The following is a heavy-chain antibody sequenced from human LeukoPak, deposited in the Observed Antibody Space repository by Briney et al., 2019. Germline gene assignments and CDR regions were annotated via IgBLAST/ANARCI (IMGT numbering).Heavy chain of an antibody. CDR1: GFNFIDYS. CDR3: ARDHRYAFDN. D-gene: IGHD5-12*01. CDR2: IGISGGNT. Sequence: GGSLRLSCAASGFNFIDYSMNWVRQAPGKGLEWISYIGISGGNTKYADSVKGRFTISRDKARNPLYLQMNSLRVEDTAVYYCARDHRYAFDNWGHGTLVTVSS. V-gene: IGHV3-48*01. J-gene: IGHJ4*01.